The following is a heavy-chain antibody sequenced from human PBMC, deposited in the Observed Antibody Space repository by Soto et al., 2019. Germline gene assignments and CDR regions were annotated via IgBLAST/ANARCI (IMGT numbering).Heavy chain of an antibody. Sequence: SVEVSCNASGGTFSSYAISWVRQAPGQGLEWMGGIIPIFGTANYAQKFQGRVTITADESTSKAYMELSSLRSEDTAVYYCARDGIGAAGTIYWFDHWGQGNLVTVSS. V-gene: IGHV1-69*13. CDR3: ARDGIGAAGTIYWFDH. CDR1: GGTFSSYA. CDR2: IIPIFGTA. J-gene: IGHJ5*02. D-gene: IGHD6-13*01.